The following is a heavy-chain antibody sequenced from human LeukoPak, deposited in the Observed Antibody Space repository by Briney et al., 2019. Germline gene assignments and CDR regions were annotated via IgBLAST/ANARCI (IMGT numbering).Heavy chain of an antibody. D-gene: IGHD5-18*01. CDR2: IKQDGSEK. V-gene: IGHV3-7*01. CDR3: ARGGIHLARDTFYY. J-gene: IGHJ4*02. Sequence: PGGSLRLSCAASGFTFSSYWMSWVRQAPGKGLEWVANIKQDGSEKYYVDSVKGRFIISRDNAKNSLYLQMNSLRAEDTAVYYCARGGIHLARDTFYYWGQGTLVTVSS. CDR1: GFTFSSYW.